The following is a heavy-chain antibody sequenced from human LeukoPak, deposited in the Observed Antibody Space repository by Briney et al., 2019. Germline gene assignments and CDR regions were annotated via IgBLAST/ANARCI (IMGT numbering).Heavy chain of an antibody. D-gene: IGHD3-22*01. CDR1: GFTFSDYY. V-gene: IGHV3-11*01. Sequence: PGGSLRLSCAASGFTFSDYYMSWIRQAPGKGLEWVSYISSSGSTIYYADSVKGRFTISRDNAKNSLYLQMNSLRAEDTAVYYCARDARYYDSNYDYWGQGTLVTVSS. CDR3: ARDARYYDSNYDY. J-gene: IGHJ4*02. CDR2: ISSSGSTI.